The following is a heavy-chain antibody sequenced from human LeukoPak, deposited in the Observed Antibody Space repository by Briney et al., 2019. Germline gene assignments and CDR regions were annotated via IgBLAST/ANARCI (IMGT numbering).Heavy chain of an antibody. CDR2: ISSRSSSI. Sequence: PGGSLRLSCAASGFTFSTYDMNWVSQAPGKGLEWVSSISSRSSSIYYADSVKGRFTISRDNAKNSLYLQMNSLRAEDTAVYRCARDYIAYDPLDYWGQGTLVTVSS. D-gene: IGHD3-3*01. CDR3: ARDYIAYDPLDY. CDR1: GFTFSTYD. J-gene: IGHJ4*02. V-gene: IGHV3-21*01.